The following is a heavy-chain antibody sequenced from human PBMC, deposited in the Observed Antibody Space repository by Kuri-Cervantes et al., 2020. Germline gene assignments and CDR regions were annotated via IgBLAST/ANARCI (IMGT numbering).Heavy chain of an antibody. CDR3: AADPPTRVGATPHDAFDI. CDR2: IVVGSGNT. CDR1: GFTFTSSA. J-gene: IGHJ3*02. Sequence: SVKVSCKASGFTFTSSAMQWVRQARGQRLEWIGWIVVGSGNTNYAQKFQERVTITRDMSTSTAYMELSSLRSEDTAVYYCAADPPTRVGATPHDAFDIWGQGTMVTVSS. D-gene: IGHD1-26*01. V-gene: IGHV1-58*02.